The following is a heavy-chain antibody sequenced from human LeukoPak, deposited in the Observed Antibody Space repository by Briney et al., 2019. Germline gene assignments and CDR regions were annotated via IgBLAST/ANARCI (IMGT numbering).Heavy chain of an antibody. Sequence: GGSLRLSCAASGFTFSADWMSWVRQAPGKGLEWVANIKEDGSEKYYVDSVKGRFTISRDNAKNSLYLQMNSLRDEDTAVYYCATAHSSSWYGWGQGTLVTVSS. V-gene: IGHV3-7*01. J-gene: IGHJ4*02. CDR1: GFTFSADW. CDR2: IKEDGSEK. D-gene: IGHD6-13*01. CDR3: ATAHSSSWYG.